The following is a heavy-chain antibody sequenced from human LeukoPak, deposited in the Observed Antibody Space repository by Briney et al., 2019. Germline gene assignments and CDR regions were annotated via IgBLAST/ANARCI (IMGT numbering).Heavy chain of an antibody. CDR2: IYTSGST. CDR1: GGSISSGSYY. CDR3: ARAPPSPPFDY. J-gene: IGHJ4*02. Sequence: PSQTLSLTCTVSGGSISSGSYYWSWIRQPAGKGLEWIGRIYTSGSTNYNPSLKSRVTISVDTSKNQFSLKLSSVTAADTAVYYCARAPPSPPFDYWGQGTLGTVSS. D-gene: IGHD6-6*01. V-gene: IGHV4-61*02.